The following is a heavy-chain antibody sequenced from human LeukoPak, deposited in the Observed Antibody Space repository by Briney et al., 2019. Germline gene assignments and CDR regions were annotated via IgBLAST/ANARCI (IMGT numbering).Heavy chain of an antibody. D-gene: IGHD5-12*01. V-gene: IGHV1-46*04. CDR3: ARGPWIYIGSPSYYFDF. Sequence: EASVKVSCKASGYTFTSHQMHWVRQAPGEGLEWVGIINPNGGSPHFAQKLQGRVTMITDMSTSTVYMELSSLRSEDTAVYYRARGPWIYIGSPSYYFDFSGQGTLVTVSS. J-gene: IGHJ4*02. CDR1: GYTFTSHQ. CDR2: INPNGGSP.